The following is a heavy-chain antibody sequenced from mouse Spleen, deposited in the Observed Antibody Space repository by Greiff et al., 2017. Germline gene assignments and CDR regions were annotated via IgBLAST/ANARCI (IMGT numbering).Heavy chain of an antibody. V-gene: IGHV1-85*01. J-gene: IGHJ4*01. D-gene: IGHD2-2*01. CDR1: GYTFTSYD. Sequence: QVHVKQSGPELVKPGASVKLSCKASGYTFTSYDINWVKQRPGQGLEWIGWIYPRDGSTKYNEKFKGKATLTVDTSSSTAYMELHSLTSEDSAVYFCARKSYGYLYAMDYWGQGTSVTVSS. CDR3: ARKSYGYLYAMDY. CDR2: IYPRDGST.